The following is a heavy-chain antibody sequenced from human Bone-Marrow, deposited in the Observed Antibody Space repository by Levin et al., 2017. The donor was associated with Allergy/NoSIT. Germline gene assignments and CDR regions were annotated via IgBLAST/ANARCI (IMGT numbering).Heavy chain of an antibody. V-gene: IGHV3-11*05. CDR1: GFTFSDYY. D-gene: IGHD6-25*01. Sequence: GESLKISCAASGFTFSDYYMSWIRQAPGKCLEWISYISSTSSETNYADSVKGRFTISRDNAKNSLFLQMNSLRAEDTAIYYCARDRTAASGAFFYYAFDVWGQGTTVAVSS. J-gene: IGHJ6*02. CDR2: ISSTSSET. CDR3: ARDRTAASGAFFYYAFDV.